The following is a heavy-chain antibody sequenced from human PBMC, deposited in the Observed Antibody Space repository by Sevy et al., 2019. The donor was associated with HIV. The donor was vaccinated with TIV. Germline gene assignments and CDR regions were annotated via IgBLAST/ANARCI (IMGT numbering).Heavy chain of an antibody. J-gene: IGHJ6*02. CDR2: FYYTGST. CDR1: GGSISPYY. D-gene: IGHD3-3*01. CDR3: ARQGGVVDYGMDV. Sequence: SETLSHTCTVSGGSISPYYWSWIRQPPGKGLEWVGYFYYTGSTNYNPSLEGRATISVDASKNQFFLKLTSVTAADTAVYYCARQGGVVDYGMDVWGQGTTVTVSS. V-gene: IGHV4-59*01.